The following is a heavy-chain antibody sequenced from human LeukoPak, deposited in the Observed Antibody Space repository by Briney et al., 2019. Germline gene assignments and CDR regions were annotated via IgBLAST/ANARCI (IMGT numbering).Heavy chain of an antibody. J-gene: IGHJ4*02. D-gene: IGHD6-13*01. CDR3: ARSGIAEAATDY. CDR1: GGSFSGYY. Sequence: SSETLSLTCAVYGGSFSGYYWSWIRQPPGKGLEWIGEINHSGSTNYNPSLKSRVTISVDTSKNQFSLKLNSVTAADTAVYYCARSGIAEAATDYWGQGTLVTVSS. CDR2: INHSGST. V-gene: IGHV4-34*01.